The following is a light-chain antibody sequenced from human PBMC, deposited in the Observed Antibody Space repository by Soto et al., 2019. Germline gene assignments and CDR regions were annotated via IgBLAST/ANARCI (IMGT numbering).Light chain of an antibody. CDR3: QPYNDWPPAFT. CDR2: GAS. Sequence: EILMTQSPATLSVSPGERATLSCRASQNLSRNLAWYQQKPGQAPRLLIYGASTRASSIPARFSGSGSGTELTLTITILQSEHFALSYCQPYNDWPPAFTFGPGTRLDL. V-gene: IGKV3-15*01. J-gene: IGKJ3*01. CDR1: QNLSRN.